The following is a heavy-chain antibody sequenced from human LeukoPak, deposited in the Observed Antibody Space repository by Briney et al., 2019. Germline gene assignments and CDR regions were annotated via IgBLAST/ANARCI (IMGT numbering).Heavy chain of an antibody. Sequence: SETLSLTCAVYGGSFSGYYWSWIRQPPGKGLEWIGEINHSGSTNYNPSLKSRVTISVDTSKNQFSLKLSSVTAADTAVYYCAGRPEGIYYDNYWGQGTLVTVSS. J-gene: IGHJ4*02. V-gene: IGHV4-34*01. D-gene: IGHD3-22*01. CDR1: GGSFSGYY. CDR3: AGRPEGIYYDNY. CDR2: INHSGST.